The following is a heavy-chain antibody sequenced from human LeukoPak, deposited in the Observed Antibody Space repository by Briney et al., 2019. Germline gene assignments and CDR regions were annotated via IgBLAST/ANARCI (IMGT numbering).Heavy chain of an antibody. J-gene: IGHJ4*02. D-gene: IGHD3-22*01. Sequence: QTGGSLRLSCAASGFTFSSYEMNWVRQAPGKGVEWVSYISSSGSTIYYADSVKGRFTIYRDNDKNSLYLQMNRLRAEDTAVYYCARGPFYDSSGYYRRGYYFDYWGQGTLVTVSS. CDR3: ARGPFYDSSGYYRRGYYFDY. V-gene: IGHV3-48*03. CDR1: GFTFSSYE. CDR2: ISSSGSTI.